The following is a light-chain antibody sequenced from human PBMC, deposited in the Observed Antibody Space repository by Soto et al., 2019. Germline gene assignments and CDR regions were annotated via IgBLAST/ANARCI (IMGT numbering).Light chain of an antibody. CDR2: DAS. CDR1: QNIRSR. CDR3: QQYTNTNNPWM. V-gene: IGKV1-5*01. Sequence: DFQMTKSPSNLSASVGDRFTITCRASQNIRSRLAWFQQKPGKAPKLVIYDASSLESGVPQRFSGSGSGTEFTLIISGLQPDDSATYYCQQYTNTNNPWMVGQLTKVEIK. J-gene: IGKJ2*01.